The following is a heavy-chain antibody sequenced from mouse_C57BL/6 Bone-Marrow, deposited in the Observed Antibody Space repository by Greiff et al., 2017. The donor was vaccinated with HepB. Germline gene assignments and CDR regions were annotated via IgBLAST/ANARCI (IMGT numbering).Heavy chain of an antibody. CDR2: ISSGGDYI. CDR1: GFTFSSYA. V-gene: IGHV5-9-1*02. D-gene: IGHD3-2*02. Sequence: EVKVEESGEGLVKPGGSLKLSCAASGFTFSSYAMSWVRQTPEKRLEWVAYISSGGDYIYYADTVKGRFTISRDNARNTLYLQMSSLKSEDTAMYYCTRETAQAFDYWGQGTTLTVSS. J-gene: IGHJ2*01. CDR3: TRETAQAFDY.